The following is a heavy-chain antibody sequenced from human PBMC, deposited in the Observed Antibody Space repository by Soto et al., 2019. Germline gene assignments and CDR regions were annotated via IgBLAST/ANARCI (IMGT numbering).Heavy chain of an antibody. CDR2: ISGSGGST. J-gene: IGHJ5*02. Sequence: EVQLLESGGGLVQPGGSLRLSCAASGFTFSSYAMSWVRQAPGKGLEWVSAISGSGGSTYYADSVKGRFTISRDNSKNTLYLQMNSLRAEDTAVYYCAKDRLLWFGELFSAWFDPWGQGTLVTVSS. CDR1: GFTFSSYA. CDR3: AKDRLLWFGELFSAWFDP. V-gene: IGHV3-23*01. D-gene: IGHD3-10*01.